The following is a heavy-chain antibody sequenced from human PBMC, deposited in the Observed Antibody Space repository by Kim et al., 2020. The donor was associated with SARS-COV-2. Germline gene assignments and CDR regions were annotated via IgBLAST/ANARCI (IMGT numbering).Heavy chain of an antibody. CDR1: GYPFTNFY. CDR3: ARDMQRQLDRLDY. V-gene: IGHV1-2*02. D-gene: IGHD1-1*01. CDR2: INPYSGAT. J-gene: IGHJ4*02. Sequence: ASVKVSCQTSGYPFTNFYLYWVRQTPGQGPECLGWINPYSGATNYAQKFFGRVTMTRDTSINTAYMELASLTSDDTATYFCARDMQRQLDRLDYWGQGTPVTVSS.